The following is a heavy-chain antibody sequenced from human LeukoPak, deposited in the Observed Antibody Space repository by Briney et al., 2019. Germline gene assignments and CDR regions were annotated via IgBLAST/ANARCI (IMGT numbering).Heavy chain of an antibody. D-gene: IGHD6-19*01. CDR1: GYTFTSSG. J-gene: IGHJ6*02. Sequence: GASVKVSCKASGYTFTSSGISWVRQAPGQGLEWMGWTNTYNGNTNYAQKLQGRVTMTTDTPTSTAYMELRSLRSDDTAVYYCPRDEQWLVPISRPFYGMDVWGQGTTVTVSS. CDR2: TNTYNGNT. V-gene: IGHV1-18*01. CDR3: PRDEQWLVPISRPFYGMDV.